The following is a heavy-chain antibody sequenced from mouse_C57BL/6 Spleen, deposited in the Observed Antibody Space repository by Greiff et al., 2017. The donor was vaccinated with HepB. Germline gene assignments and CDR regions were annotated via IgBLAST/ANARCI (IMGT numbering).Heavy chain of an antibody. D-gene: IGHD1-1*01. CDR2: IYPSDSET. J-gene: IGHJ2*01. CDR1: GYTFTSYW. V-gene: IGHV1-61*01. Sequence: VQLQQPGAELVRPGSSVKLSCKASGYTFTSYWMDWVKQRPGQGLEWIGNIYPSDSETHYNQKFKDKATLTVDKSSSTAYLQLSSLTSEDSAVYCCARSYYGSSYGDWGKGTTLTVSS. CDR3: ARSYYGSSYGD.